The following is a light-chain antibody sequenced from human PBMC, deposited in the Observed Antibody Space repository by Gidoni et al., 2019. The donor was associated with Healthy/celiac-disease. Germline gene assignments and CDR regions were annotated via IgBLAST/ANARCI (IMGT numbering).Light chain of an antibody. Sequence: SSELTQDPAVSVALGHTVRLTCQGDSLRSYYASWYQQKPGQAPLLVIYGKNNRPSGIPDRFSGSSSGNTASLTITGAQAEDEADYYCNSRDSSGNHVVFGGGTKLTVL. V-gene: IGLV3-19*01. CDR2: GKN. CDR1: SLRSYY. J-gene: IGLJ2*01. CDR3: NSRDSSGNHVV.